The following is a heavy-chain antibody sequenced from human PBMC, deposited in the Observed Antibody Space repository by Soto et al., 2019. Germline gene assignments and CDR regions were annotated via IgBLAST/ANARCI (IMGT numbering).Heavy chain of an antibody. V-gene: IGHV3-74*01. CDR2: INSDGSST. J-gene: IGHJ4*02. CDR3: ARDYYDSSGYYYPADY. Sequence: GGSLRLSCAASGFTFSSYWMHWVRQAPGKGLVWVSRINSDGSSTSYADSVKGRFTISRDNAKNTLYLQMNSLRAEDTAVYYCARDYYDSSGYYYPADYWGQGTLVTVSS. D-gene: IGHD3-22*01. CDR1: GFTFSSYW.